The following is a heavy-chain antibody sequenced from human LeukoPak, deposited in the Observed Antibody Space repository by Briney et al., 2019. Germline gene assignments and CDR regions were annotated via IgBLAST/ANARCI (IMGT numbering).Heavy chain of an antibody. CDR1: GGSFSGYY. CDR3: ASQNSGWAY. Sequence: PSETLSLTCAVYGGSFSGYYWSWIRQPPGKGLEWIGEINHSGSTYYNPSLKSRVTISVDTSKNQFSLKLSSVTAADTAVYYCASQNSGWAYWGQGTLVTVSS. J-gene: IGHJ4*02. CDR2: INHSGST. D-gene: IGHD6-19*01. V-gene: IGHV4-34*01.